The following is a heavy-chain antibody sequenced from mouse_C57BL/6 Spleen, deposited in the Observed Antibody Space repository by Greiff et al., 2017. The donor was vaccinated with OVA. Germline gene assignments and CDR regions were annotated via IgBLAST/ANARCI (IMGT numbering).Heavy chain of an antibody. CDR3: ARSSRQLRPYYYAMDY. D-gene: IGHD3-2*02. J-gene: IGHJ4*01. CDR2: IYPGDGDT. Sequence: QVQLQQSGPELVKPGASVKISCKASGYAFSSSWMNWVKQRPGKGLEWIGRIYPGDGDTNYNGKFKGKATLTADKSSSTAYMQLSSLTSEDSAVYFCARSSRQLRPYYYAMDYWCQGTSVTVSS. V-gene: IGHV1-82*01. CDR1: GYAFSSSW.